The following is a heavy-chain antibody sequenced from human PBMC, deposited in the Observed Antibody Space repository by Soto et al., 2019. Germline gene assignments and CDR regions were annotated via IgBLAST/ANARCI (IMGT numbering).Heavy chain of an antibody. Sequence: SETLSLTCAVYGGSFSGYYWSWIRQPPGKGLEWIGEINHSGSTNYNPSLKSRVTISVDTSKNQFSLKLSSVTAADTAVYYCARERVVDTAMVSVFDYWGQGTLVTVSS. D-gene: IGHD5-18*01. CDR3: ARERVVDTAMVSVFDY. CDR1: GGSFSGYY. J-gene: IGHJ4*02. CDR2: INHSGST. V-gene: IGHV4-34*01.